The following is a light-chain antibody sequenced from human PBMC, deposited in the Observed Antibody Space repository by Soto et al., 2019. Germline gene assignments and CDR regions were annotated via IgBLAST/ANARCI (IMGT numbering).Light chain of an antibody. V-gene: IGKV3-20*01. CDR3: QQYGGSPIT. J-gene: IGKJ5*01. CDR2: GAS. CDR1: QSVTSSY. Sequence: EIVLTQSPGTLSLSPGERATLSCRASQSVTSSYLAWYQQKPGQAPRPLIYGASSRATGIPDRFSGSGSGTDFTLTISRLEPEDFAVYYCQQYGGSPITFGQGTRLEI.